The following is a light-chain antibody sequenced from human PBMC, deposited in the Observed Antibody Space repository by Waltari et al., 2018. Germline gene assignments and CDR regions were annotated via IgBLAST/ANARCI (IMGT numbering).Light chain of an antibody. CDR2: MAS. V-gene: IGKV1-5*03. CDR1: QSVGTW. J-gene: IGKJ2*01. Sequence: DIQMTQSPSTLSASVGDRVTISCRASQSVGTWLAWYQQKPGKAPKLLIYMASSLESGVPSIFSGSGSGTEFTLTISGLQPDDFATYSCQQYSSFSTFGQGTKV. CDR3: QQYSSFST.